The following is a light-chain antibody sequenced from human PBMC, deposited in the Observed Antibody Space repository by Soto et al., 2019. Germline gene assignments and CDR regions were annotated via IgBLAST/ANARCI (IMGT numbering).Light chain of an antibody. CDR1: QSVGSN. V-gene: IGKV3-15*01. J-gene: IGKJ1*01. CDR3: QQYNKWPQT. CDR2: SAS. Sequence: EVVMTQSPSTLSVSPGERATLSCMASQSVGSNLAWYQQKPGQAPRLLIYSASTRATGIPAKFSGSGSGTEFTLTISSLQSEDFAVYYCQQYNKWPQTFGQGTKVDIK.